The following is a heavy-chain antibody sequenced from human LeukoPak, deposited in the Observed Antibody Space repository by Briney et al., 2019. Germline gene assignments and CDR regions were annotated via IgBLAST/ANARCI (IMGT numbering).Heavy chain of an antibody. V-gene: IGHV1-18*01. CDR1: GYTFTSYD. CDR2: ISAYNGNT. D-gene: IGHD2-15*01. Sequence: ASVKVSCKASGYTFTSYDINWVRQAPGQGLEWMGWISAYNGNTNYAQKLQGRVTMTTDTSTSTAYMELRSLRSDDTAVYYCARTYVGGGSCKTWGQGTMVTVSS. CDR3: ARTYVGGGSCKT. J-gene: IGHJ3*01.